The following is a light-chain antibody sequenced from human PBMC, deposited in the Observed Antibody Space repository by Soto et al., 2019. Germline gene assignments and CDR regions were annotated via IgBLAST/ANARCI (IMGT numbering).Light chain of an antibody. J-gene: IGKJ4*01. CDR2: AAS. Sequence: DIQMTQSPSSLSASVGDRVTITCRASQAISNYLAWYQQKPGKVPKLLIYAASTMQSVVPSRFSGSGSGTDFTLTISSLQPEDVATYYCQKYNGVPLTFGGGTKVEIK. CDR1: QAISNY. V-gene: IGKV1-27*01. CDR3: QKYNGVPLT.